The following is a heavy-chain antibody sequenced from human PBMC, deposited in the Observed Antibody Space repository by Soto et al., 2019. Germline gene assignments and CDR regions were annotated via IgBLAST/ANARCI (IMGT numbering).Heavy chain of an antibody. Sequence: PGGSLRLSCAASGFTFSNAWMSWVRQAPGKGLEWVGRIKSKTDGGTTDYAAPVKGRFTISRDDSKNTLYLQMNSLKTEDTAVYYCTTKYSYGSLYFDYWGQETLVTVSS. V-gene: IGHV3-15*01. CDR3: TTKYSYGSLYFDY. CDR2: IKSKTDGGTT. J-gene: IGHJ4*02. D-gene: IGHD5-18*01. CDR1: GFTFSNAW.